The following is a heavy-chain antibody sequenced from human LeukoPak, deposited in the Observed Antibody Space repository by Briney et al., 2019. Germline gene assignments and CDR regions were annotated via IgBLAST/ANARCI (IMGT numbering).Heavy chain of an antibody. J-gene: IGHJ4*02. CDR3: AKATMATITSVNDY. CDR2: ISYDGSNK. CDR1: GFTFSSYA. V-gene: IGHV3-30-3*01. Sequence: PGGSLRLSCAASGFTFSSYAMHWVRQAPGKGLEWVAVISYDGSNKYYADSVKGRFTISRDNSKNTLYLQMNSLRAEDTAVYYCAKATMATITSVNDYWGQGTLVTVSS. D-gene: IGHD5-24*01.